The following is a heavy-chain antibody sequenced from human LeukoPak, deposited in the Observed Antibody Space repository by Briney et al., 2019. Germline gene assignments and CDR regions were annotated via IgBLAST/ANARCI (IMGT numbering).Heavy chain of an antibody. CDR1: GYTFTGYY. D-gene: IGHD6-13*01. CDR2: INPNSGGT. V-gene: IGHV1-2*02. CDR3: ARGAAAGTRWFDP. Sequence: ASVTVSCKASGYTFTGYYMHWVRQAPGQGLEWMGWINPNSGGTNYAQKFQGRVTMTRDTSISTAYMELSRLRSDDTAVYYCARGAAAGTRWFDPWGQGTLVTVSS. J-gene: IGHJ5*02.